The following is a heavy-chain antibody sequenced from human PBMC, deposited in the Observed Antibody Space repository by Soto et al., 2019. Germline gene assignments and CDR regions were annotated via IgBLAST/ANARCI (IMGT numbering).Heavy chain of an antibody. V-gene: IGHV3-30*04. J-gene: IGHJ3*01. CDR3: ARDGGGFGELLLNSYDAFDL. Sequence: PGGSLRLSCTASGFSFSTYAMYWVRQAPGKGLEWVAIISYDGSNAQYADSVKGRFTVARDNSKNTQYLQMHSLTAEDTAVYYCARDGGGFGELLLNSYDAFDLWGQGKLVTVSS. CDR1: GFSFSTYA. D-gene: IGHD3-10*01. CDR2: ISYDGSNA.